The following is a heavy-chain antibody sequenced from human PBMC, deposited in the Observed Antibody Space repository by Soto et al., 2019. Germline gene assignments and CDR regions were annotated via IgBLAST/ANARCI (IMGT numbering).Heavy chain of an antibody. V-gene: IGHV3-11*01. D-gene: IGHD3-10*01. CDR3: ARGSSDYYYYYGMDV. CDR1: LFTFSDYY. J-gene: IGHJ6*02. Sequence: PVWALRVSCSSSLFTFSDYYMSLILHTPFKWLEWVSYISSSGYTIYYADSVKGRFTISRDNAKNSLYLQMNSLRAEDTAVYYCARGSSDYYYYYGMDVWGQGTTVTVSS. CDR2: ISSSGYTI.